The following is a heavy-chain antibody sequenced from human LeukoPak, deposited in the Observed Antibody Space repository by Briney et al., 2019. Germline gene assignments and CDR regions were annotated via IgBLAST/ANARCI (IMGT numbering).Heavy chain of an antibody. J-gene: IGHJ4*02. D-gene: IGHD4-23*01. CDR1: GGPISSGGYS. CDR2: IYHSGST. V-gene: IGHV4-30-2*01. CDR3: ARAGGNSGYFDY. Sequence: PSQTLSLTCAVSGGPISSGGYSWSWIRQPPGKGLEWIGYIYHSGSTYYNPSLKSRVTISVDRSKNQFSLKLSSVTAADTAVYYCARAGGNSGYFDYWGQGTLVTVSS.